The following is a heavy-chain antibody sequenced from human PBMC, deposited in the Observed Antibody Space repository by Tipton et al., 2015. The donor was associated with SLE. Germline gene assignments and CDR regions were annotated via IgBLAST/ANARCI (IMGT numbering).Heavy chain of an antibody. V-gene: IGHV4-4*09. CDR2: IYTSGTT. CDR3: ARGKGAMVTGAFDI. D-gene: IGHD2-21*02. J-gene: IGHJ3*02. Sequence: VKPSETLSLTCTVSGGSISSYFWSWIRQPAGKGLEWIGYIYTSGTTNYNPSLKSRVTISLDTSKNQFSLKLSSVTAADTALYYCARGKGAMVTGAFDIWGQGTMVTVSS. CDR1: GGSISSYF.